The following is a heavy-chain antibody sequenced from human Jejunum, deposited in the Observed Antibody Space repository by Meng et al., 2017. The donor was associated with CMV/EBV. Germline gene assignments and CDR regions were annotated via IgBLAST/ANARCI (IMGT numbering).Heavy chain of an antibody. CDR1: VYPCARYG. Sequence: GASIKRPAASCGTACEASVYPCARYGSSWLRQARGQGLEWMGWFVNNVDTYSAQKFQGRVTMTTDTHTSTAFMELRSLRSDDTAVYYCARGTPGRSYSDYWGQGTLVTVSS. J-gene: IGHJ4*02. D-gene: IGHD3-10*01. V-gene: IGHV1-18*01. CDR2: FVNNVDT. CDR3: ARGTPGRSYSDY.